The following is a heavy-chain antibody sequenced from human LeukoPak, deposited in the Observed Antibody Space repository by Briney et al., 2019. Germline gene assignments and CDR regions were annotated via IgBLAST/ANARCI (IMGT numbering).Heavy chain of an antibody. CDR2: ITGRSDKT. D-gene: IGHD6-19*01. V-gene: IGHV3-23*01. CDR1: GFNFKKYD. J-gene: IGHJ4*02. CDR3: AKGGWLDD. Sequence: PGGSLRLSCAASGFNFKKYDMTWARQAPGKGLEWVSTITGRSDKTYYTDSVKGRFVTSRDNSKDTLYLQMNSLRAEDTAVYYCAKGGWLDDLGQGALVTVSS.